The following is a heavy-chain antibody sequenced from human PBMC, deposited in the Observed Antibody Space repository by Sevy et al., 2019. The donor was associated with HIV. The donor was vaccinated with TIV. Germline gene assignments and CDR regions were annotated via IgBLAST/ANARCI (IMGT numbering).Heavy chain of an antibody. V-gene: IGHV3-23*01. J-gene: IGHJ3*02. D-gene: IGHD3-22*01. CDR2: IFGARGVI. CDR3: AGGRYDSSGSFDAFDI. CDR1: GFTFTNYA. Sequence: GGSLRLSCAASGFTFTNYAMNWVRQAPGKGLEWVSTIFGARGVIYDVDSLKGRFTISRDNSKNTLYLQMDSLRAEDTAVYYCAGGRYDSSGSFDAFDIWGQGTMVTVSS.